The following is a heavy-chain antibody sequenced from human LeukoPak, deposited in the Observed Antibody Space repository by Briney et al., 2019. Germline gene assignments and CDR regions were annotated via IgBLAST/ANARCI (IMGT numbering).Heavy chain of an antibody. CDR3: ARQDSGSSPPLVGY. Sequence: PSETLSRTCPVCGYSISRGYYWGWIRRPPGQWLVRLGSIYHSGSTYYNPSLKSRVTISVDPSKNQFSLKLSSVTAADTAVYYCARQDSGSSPPLVGYWGQGTLVTVSS. J-gene: IGHJ4*02. V-gene: IGHV4-38-2*01. D-gene: IGHD1-26*01. CDR1: GYSISRGYY. CDR2: IYHSGST.